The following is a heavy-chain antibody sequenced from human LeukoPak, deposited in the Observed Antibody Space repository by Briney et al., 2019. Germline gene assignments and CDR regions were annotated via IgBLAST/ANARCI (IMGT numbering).Heavy chain of an antibody. CDR1: GYRFTSYW. D-gene: IGHD5-24*01. Sequence: GESLKISCKSSGYRFTSYWIGWVRQMPGKGLEWMGWINAGNGNTKYSQKFQGRVTITRDTSASTAYMELSSLRSEDTAVYYCARDPTATILDSSFDYWGQGTLATVSS. J-gene: IGHJ4*02. CDR3: ARDPTATILDSSFDY. CDR2: INAGNGNT. V-gene: IGHV1-3*01.